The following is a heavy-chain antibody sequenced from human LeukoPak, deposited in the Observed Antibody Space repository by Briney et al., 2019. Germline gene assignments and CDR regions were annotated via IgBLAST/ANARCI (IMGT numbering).Heavy chain of an antibody. D-gene: IGHD3-22*01. Sequence: SETLSLTCTVSGDSISSGYYWGWIRQPPGRGLEWIGSIHHSGSSYYNPSLKSRVTISVDTSKNQFSLKLSSVTAADTAVHYCARYYDGSGSPRFDPWGQGTLVTVSS. J-gene: IGHJ5*02. CDR1: GDSISSGYY. V-gene: IGHV4-38-2*02. CDR2: IHHSGSS. CDR3: ARYYDGSGSPRFDP.